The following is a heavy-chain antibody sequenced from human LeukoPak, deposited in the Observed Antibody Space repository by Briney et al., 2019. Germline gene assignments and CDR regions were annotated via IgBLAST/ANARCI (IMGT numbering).Heavy chain of an antibody. D-gene: IGHD3-22*01. CDR1: GFTVSSNY. CDR3: ARASGYYYGWFDP. CDR2: IYSGGST. V-gene: IGHV3-66*02. J-gene: IGHJ5*02. Sequence: GGSLRLSCAASGFTVSSNYMSWVRQAPGKGLEWVSVIYSGGSTYYADSVKGRFTISRDNSKNTLYLQMNSLRAEDTAVYYCARASGYYYGWFDPWGQGTMVTVSS.